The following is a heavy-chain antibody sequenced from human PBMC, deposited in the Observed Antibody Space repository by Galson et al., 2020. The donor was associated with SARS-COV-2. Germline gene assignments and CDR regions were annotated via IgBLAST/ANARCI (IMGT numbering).Heavy chain of an antibody. V-gene: IGHV3-23*01. D-gene: IGHD6-6*01. CDR1: GFTFSNYA. Sequence: GGSLRLSCAASGFTFSNYAINWVRHAPGKGLERVSGITGSCDRTSYADSVRGRFTISRDNSKSTVYLQMNSLRAEDTAVYHCVKEYSSSSKGVFDSWGQGILVTVSS. J-gene: IGHJ4*02. CDR2: ITGSCDRT. CDR3: VKEYSSSSKGVFDS.